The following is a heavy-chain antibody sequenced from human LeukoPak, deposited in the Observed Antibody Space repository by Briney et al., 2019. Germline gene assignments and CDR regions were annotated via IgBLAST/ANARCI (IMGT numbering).Heavy chain of an antibody. J-gene: IGHJ3*02. CDR1: GFTFSRYS. Sequence: GGALRLSCAASGFTFSRYSMPWVRQAPGKGLEWVAYISGISSIIHHADSVKGRFTISRDNAKNSLYLQMSTLRAEDTAVYYCARRYGTYKYDTFDIWGQGTMVTVSS. CDR3: ARRYGTYKYDTFDI. V-gene: IGHV3-48*01. D-gene: IGHD1-26*01. CDR2: ISGISSII.